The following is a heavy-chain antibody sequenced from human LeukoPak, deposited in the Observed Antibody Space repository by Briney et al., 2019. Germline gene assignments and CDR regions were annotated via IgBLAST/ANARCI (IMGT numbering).Heavy chain of an antibody. CDR1: GFTFGSYA. V-gene: IGHV3-23*01. J-gene: IGHJ6*03. CDR3: ARGGYSSSSYFYYYMDV. Sequence: GGSLRLSCAASGFTFGSYAMSWVRQAPGKGLEWVSAISGSGGSTYYADSVKGRFTISRDNSKNTLYLQMNSLRAEDTAVYYCARGGYSSSSYFYYYMDVWGKGTTVTVSS. CDR2: ISGSGGST. D-gene: IGHD6-6*01.